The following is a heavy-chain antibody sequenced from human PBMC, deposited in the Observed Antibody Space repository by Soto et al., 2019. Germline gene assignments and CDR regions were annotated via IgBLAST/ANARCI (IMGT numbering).Heavy chain of an antibody. V-gene: IGHV1-2*02. D-gene: IGHD2-15*01. Sequence: ASVKVSCRASGYTFTGYYMHWVRQAPGQGLEWMGWINPTSGGTNYAQKFQGRVTMTRDTSISTAYMELNRLSSDDTAVYYCARERASYSNIDAFDIWGPGTMVTVSS. CDR1: GYTFTGYY. CDR2: INPTSGGT. J-gene: IGHJ3*02. CDR3: ARERASYSNIDAFDI.